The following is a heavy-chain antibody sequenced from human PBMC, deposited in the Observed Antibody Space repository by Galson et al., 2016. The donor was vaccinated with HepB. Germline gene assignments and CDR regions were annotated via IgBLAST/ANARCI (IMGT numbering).Heavy chain of an antibody. V-gene: IGHV3-30*14. CDR2: ISHDGSNR. CDR3: VRQPTYGYPFDY. Sequence: SLRLSCAASGFTLSTYAMHWVRQAPGKGLEWLGFISHDGSNRYHADSVKGRFTISRDNSKNILYLQMSSLRVEDTSVYYCVRQPTYGYPFDYWGQGTLVTVSS. D-gene: IGHD5-18*01. CDR1: GFTLSTYA. J-gene: IGHJ4*02.